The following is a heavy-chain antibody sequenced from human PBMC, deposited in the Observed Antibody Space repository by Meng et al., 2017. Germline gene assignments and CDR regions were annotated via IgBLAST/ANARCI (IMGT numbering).Heavy chain of an antibody. V-gene: IGHV3-33*01. CDR3: ARGLSTTYWYFDL. J-gene: IGHJ2*01. CDR2: IWYDGSNK. D-gene: IGHD2/OR15-2a*01. Sequence: QVQVWVSGGGVVQPGSALRLACAASGFTFSSYGMHWVRQAPGKGLEWVAVIWYDGSNKYYADSVKGRSTISRDNSKNTLYLQMNSLRAEDTAVYYCARGLSTTYWYFDLWGRGTLVTVSS. CDR1: GFTFSSYG.